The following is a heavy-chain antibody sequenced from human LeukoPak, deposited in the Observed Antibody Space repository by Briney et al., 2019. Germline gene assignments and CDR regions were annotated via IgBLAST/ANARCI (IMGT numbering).Heavy chain of an antibody. CDR3: ARDYGSRLTKGYYLDY. V-gene: IGHV3-30*04. CDR1: GFTFSSYA. J-gene: IGHJ4*02. D-gene: IGHD3-10*01. Sequence: GGSLRLSCAAYGFTFSSYAIHWVRQDPGKGLEWLGIISYDGSNQDYADSVKGRFTISRDNSKNTLYLQMNSLRGEDTAVYYCARDYGSRLTKGYYLDYWGQGPLVSVPS. CDR2: ISYDGSNQ.